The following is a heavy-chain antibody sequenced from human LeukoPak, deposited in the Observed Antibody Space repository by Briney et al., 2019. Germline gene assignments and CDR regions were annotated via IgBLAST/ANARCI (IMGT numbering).Heavy chain of an antibody. V-gene: IGHV1-69*04. CDR1: GGTFSSYA. D-gene: IGHD3-22*01. CDR3: ARVGWNYYDSSGYYFELGAFDI. CDR2: IIPILGIA. Sequence: SVKVSCKASGGTFSSYAISWMRQAPGQGLEWMGRIIPILGIANYAQKFQGRVTITADKSTSTAYMELSSLRSEDTAVYYCARVGWNYYDSSGYYFELGAFDIWGQGTMVTVSP. J-gene: IGHJ3*02.